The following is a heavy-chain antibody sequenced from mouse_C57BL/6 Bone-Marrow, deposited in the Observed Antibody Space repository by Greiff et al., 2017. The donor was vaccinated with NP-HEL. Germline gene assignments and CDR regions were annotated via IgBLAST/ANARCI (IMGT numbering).Heavy chain of an antibody. CDR1: GFTFSSYG. J-gene: IGHJ4*01. CDR2: ISSGGSYT. CDR3: ARTCPDAMDY. Sequence: EVQLVESGGDLVKPGGSLKLSCAASGFTFSSYGMSWVRQTPDKRLEWVATISSGGSYTYYPDSVKGRFTISRDNAKNTLYLQMSSLKSEDTAMYYCARTCPDAMDYWGQGTSVTVSS. V-gene: IGHV5-6*01.